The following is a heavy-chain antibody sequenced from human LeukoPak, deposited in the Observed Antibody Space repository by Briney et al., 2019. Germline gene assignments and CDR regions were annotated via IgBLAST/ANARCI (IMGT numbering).Heavy chain of an antibody. CDR2: IRYDGSNK. V-gene: IGHV3-30*02. Sequence: GGSLRLSCAASGFTFSSYGMHWVRQAPGKGLEWVAFIRYDGSNKYYADSVKGRFTISRDNSKNTLYLQMNSLRAEDTAVYYCAKGGDMATITLYYMDVWGKGTTVTVSS. CDR3: AKGGDMATITLYYMDV. J-gene: IGHJ6*03. CDR1: GFTFSSYG. D-gene: IGHD5-24*01.